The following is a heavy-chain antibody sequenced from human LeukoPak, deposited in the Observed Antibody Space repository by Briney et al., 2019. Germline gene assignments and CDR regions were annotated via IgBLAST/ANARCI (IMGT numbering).Heavy chain of an antibody. CDR1: GFTFSSHA. CDR3: AKDLGGDYAAFNI. Sequence: GESLRLSCAASGFTFSSHAMSWVRQAPGKGLEWVSAISGSGESTSYAASVKRRFPISRDNSKNTLYLQTRSRRAEDTAVYYCAKDLGGDYAAFNIWGQGTMVTVSS. CDR2: ISGSGEST. V-gene: IGHV3-23*01. D-gene: IGHD4-17*01. J-gene: IGHJ3*02.